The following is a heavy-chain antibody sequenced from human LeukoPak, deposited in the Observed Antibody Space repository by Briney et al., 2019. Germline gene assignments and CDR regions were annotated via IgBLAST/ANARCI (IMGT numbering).Heavy chain of an antibody. J-gene: IGHJ6*03. CDR2: IKQDGSEK. V-gene: IGHV3-7*01. D-gene: IGHD5-12*01. CDR1: EFIVSINY. Sequence: PGGSLRLSCAVSEFIVSINYMTWVRQAPGKGLEWVANIKQDGSEKYYVDSVKGRFTISRDNAKNSLYLQMNSLRAEDTAVYYCAREIVATSLYYYYYYMDVWGKGTTVTISS. CDR3: AREIVATSLYYYYYYMDV.